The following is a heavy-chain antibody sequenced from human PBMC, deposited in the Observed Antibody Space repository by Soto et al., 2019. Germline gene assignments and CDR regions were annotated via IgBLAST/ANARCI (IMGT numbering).Heavy chain of an antibody. CDR1: GFSLSSNGVG. V-gene: IGHV2-5*02. CDR3: ARKGSGIYAFDF. Sequence: QITVKESGPTLVKPTQTLTLTCTVSGFSLSSNGVGVGWIRQPPGKALEWLAVIYWDDSKHYSPSLKSSFTITKDTSKNQVVLTMTNMDPVDTATYYCARKGSGIYAFDFWGQGTMVTVSS. D-gene: IGHD1-26*01. J-gene: IGHJ3*01. CDR2: IYWDDSK.